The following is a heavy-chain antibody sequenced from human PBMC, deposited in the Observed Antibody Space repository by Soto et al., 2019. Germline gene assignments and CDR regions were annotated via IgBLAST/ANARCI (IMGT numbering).Heavy chain of an antibody. CDR1: GGSISSSNW. Sequence: SLTCAVSGGSISSSNWWSWVRQPPGKGLEWIGEIYHSGSTNYNPSLKSRVTISVDKSKNQFSLKLSSVTAADTAVYYCARSSGIAARPSDYWGQGTLVTVSS. CDR2: IYHSGST. D-gene: IGHD6-6*01. J-gene: IGHJ4*02. CDR3: ARSSGIAARPSDY. V-gene: IGHV4-4*02.